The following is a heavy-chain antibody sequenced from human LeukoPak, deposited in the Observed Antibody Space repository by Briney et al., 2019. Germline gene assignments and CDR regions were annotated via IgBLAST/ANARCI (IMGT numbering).Heavy chain of an antibody. D-gene: IGHD6-6*01. V-gene: IGHV1-2*02. CDR3: ARKRSGQPVDY. CDR2: IKSDRGDT. CDR1: AYTFADYY. Sequence: TVYVSCKVSAYTFADYYVHWVRQAPGQGLESMGWIKSDRGDTNYAQSFQGRVTMTRDTSISTAYMELNSLRSDDTAVYYCARKRSGQPVDYWGQGTLVTVSS. J-gene: IGHJ4*02.